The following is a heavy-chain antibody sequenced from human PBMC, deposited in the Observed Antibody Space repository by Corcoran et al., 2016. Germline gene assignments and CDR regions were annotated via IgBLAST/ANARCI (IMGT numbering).Heavy chain of an antibody. D-gene: IGHD3-22*01. Sequence: QVQLVQSGAEVKKPGASVKVSCKASGYTFTSYYMHWVRQAPGQGLEWMGIINPSGGSTSYAQKFQGRVTMTRDTSTSTVYMELSSLRSEDTAVYYCGRVRSDSSGYQDNQFDYWGQGTLVTVSS. CDR1: GYTFTSYY. V-gene: IGHV1-46*01. CDR3: GRVRSDSSGYQDNQFDY. J-gene: IGHJ4*02. CDR2: INPSGGST.